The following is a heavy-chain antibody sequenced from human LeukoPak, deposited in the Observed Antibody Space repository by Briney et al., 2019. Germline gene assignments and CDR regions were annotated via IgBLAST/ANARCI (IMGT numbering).Heavy chain of an antibody. CDR1: GFTFSSYA. D-gene: IGHD1-26*01. Sequence: GGSLRLSCAASGFTFSSYAMTWVRQAPGKGLEWVSTITASGTAAYYGDSVKGRFTISRDNSKNTLYLQMSSLRAEDTAVYYCAKVGGATYIARGWFDPWGQGTLVTVSS. CDR2: ITASGTAA. CDR3: AKVGGATYIARGWFDP. J-gene: IGHJ5*02. V-gene: IGHV3-23*01.